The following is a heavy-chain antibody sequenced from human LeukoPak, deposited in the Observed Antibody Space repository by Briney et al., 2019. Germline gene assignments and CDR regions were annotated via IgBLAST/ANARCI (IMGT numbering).Heavy chain of an antibody. D-gene: IGHD2-2*01. CDR2: INPNSGGS. CDR1: GYTFTDNY. CDR3: ARVLGYCSSTSGSTGFDP. J-gene: IGHJ5*02. Sequence: GASVKVSCKPSGYTFTDNYMHWVRQAPGQGLEWMGCINPNSGGSSYAQKFQGRVTMTRDTSISTAYMELTGLTSDDTAVYYCARVLGYCSSTSGSTGFDPWGQVTLVTVSS. V-gene: IGHV1-2*02.